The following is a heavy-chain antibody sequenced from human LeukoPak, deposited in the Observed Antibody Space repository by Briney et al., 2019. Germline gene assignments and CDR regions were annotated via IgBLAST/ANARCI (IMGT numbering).Heavy chain of an antibody. Sequence: GGSLRLSCAASGYTFSRYWIHWVRHAPGKGLVWVSRINTDGTITTYADSVKGRFTISRDNAKNILYLQMNSLRVEDTAVYYRARDFSGYDDYWGQGTLVTVSS. CDR1: GYTFSRYW. D-gene: IGHD3-22*01. CDR3: ARDFSGYDDY. CDR2: INTDGTIT. V-gene: IGHV3-74*01. J-gene: IGHJ4*02.